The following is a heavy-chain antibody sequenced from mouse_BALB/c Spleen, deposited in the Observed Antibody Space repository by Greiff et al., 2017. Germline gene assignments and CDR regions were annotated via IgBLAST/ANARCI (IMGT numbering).Heavy chain of an antibody. CDR3: VRGNYVGY. CDR1: GFTFNTYA. CDR2: IRSKSNNYAT. D-gene: IGHD2-14*01. Sequence: DVKLVESGGGLVQPKGSLKLSCAASGFTFNTYAMNWVRQAPGKGLEWVARIRSKSNNYATYYADSVKDRFTISRDDSQSMLYLQMNNLKTEDTAMYYCVRGNYVGYWGQGTTPTVSS. V-gene: IGHV10-1*02. J-gene: IGHJ2*01.